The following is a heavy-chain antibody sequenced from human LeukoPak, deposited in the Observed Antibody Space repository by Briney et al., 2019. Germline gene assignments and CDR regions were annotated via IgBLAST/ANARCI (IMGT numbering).Heavy chain of an antibody. J-gene: IGHJ4*02. CDR1: GGSISSYY. V-gene: IGHV4-59*12. Sequence: SETLSLTCTVSGGSISSYYWSWIRQPPGKGLEWIGYIYYSGSTNYNPSLKSRVTISVDTSKNQFSLKLSSVTAADTAVYYCARLVRGIYDYFDYWGQGTLVTVSS. CDR3: ARLVRGIYDYFDY. CDR2: IYYSGST. D-gene: IGHD3-10*01.